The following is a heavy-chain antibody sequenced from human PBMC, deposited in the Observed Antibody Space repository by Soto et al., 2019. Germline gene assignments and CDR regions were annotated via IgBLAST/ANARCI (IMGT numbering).Heavy chain of an antibody. CDR2: TGGSGRTT. J-gene: IGHJ4*02. V-gene: IGHV3-23*01. Sequence: GGSLRLSCAASGFTFSIYAMTWVRQAPGKGLEWVSTTGGSGRTTYYADSVKGRFTVSRDNSKNTLDLQMSSLRAEDTAVYYCATVHNTSRSFDYWGQGTLVTVSS. CDR3: ATVHNTSRSFDY. D-gene: IGHD1-20*01. CDR1: GFTFSIYA.